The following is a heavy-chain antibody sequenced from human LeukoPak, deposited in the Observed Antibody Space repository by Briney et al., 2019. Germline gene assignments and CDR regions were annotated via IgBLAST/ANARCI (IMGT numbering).Heavy chain of an antibody. CDR1: GYTFTSYY. D-gene: IGHD6-19*01. CDR3: ARERMSSHDY. CDR2: INPSGGST. J-gene: IGHJ4*02. V-gene: IGHV1-46*01. Sequence: ASVKGSCKASGYTFTSYYIHWVRQAPGQGLDWMGIINPSGGSTSYAQKFQGRVTLTRDTSTSTVYMELSSLRSEDTALYYCARERMSSHDYWGQGTLVTVSS.